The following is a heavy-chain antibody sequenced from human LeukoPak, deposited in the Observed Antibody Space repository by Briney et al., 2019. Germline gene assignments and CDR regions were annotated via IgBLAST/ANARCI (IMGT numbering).Heavy chain of an antibody. V-gene: IGHV3-48*03. CDR2: ISSSGSTI. J-gene: IGHJ4*02. CDR1: GFAFRNYE. Sequence: GGSLRLSCAASGFAFRNYEMNWVRQAPGKGLEWVSYISSSGSTIYYADSVKGRFTISRDNAKNSLNLQMNSLRAEDTAVYYCARAPSPRYFDYWGQGTLVTVSS. CDR3: ARAPSPRYFDY.